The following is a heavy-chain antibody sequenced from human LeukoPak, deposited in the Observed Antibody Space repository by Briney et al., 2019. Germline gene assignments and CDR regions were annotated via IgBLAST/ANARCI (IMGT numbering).Heavy chain of an antibody. CDR3: VRGNYYFFDY. D-gene: IGHD3-10*01. CDR1: GFTFSSYG. Sequence: PGGSLRLSCAASGFTFSSYGMSWVRQAPGKGLEWVSAISGSGGSTYYADSVKGRFTISRDNSKNTLYFQMNSLRAEDTAVYYCVRGNYYFFDYWGQGILVTVSS. CDR2: ISGSGGST. V-gene: IGHV3-23*01. J-gene: IGHJ4*02.